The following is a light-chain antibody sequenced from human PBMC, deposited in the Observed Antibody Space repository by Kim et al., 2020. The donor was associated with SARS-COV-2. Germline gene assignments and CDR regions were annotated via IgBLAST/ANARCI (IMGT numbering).Light chain of an antibody. J-gene: IGLJ2*01. Sequence: GQTVTISCTRRSGSIDDNYVQWYQQRPGGVPTTVIYADDQRPSGVSDRFSGSIDNSSNSASLTISGLRTEDEADYYCQSYNRDNVIFGGGTQLTVL. V-gene: IGLV6-57*03. CDR1: SGSIDDNY. CDR3: QSYNRDNVI. CDR2: ADD.